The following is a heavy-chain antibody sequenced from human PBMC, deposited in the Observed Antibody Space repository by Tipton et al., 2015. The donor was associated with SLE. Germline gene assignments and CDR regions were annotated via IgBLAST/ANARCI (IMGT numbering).Heavy chain of an antibody. CDR1: GGSISSSSYY. V-gene: IGHV4-39*07. CDR2: IYYSGST. J-gene: IGHJ3*02. Sequence: TLSLTCTVSGGSISSSSYYWGWIRQPPGKGLEWIGSIYYSGSTYYNPSLKSRVTISVDTSKNQFSLKLSSVTAADTAVYYCARGRVTIFGVVIIGRDAFDIWGQGTMVTVSS. D-gene: IGHD3-3*01. CDR3: ARGRVTIFGVVIIGRDAFDI.